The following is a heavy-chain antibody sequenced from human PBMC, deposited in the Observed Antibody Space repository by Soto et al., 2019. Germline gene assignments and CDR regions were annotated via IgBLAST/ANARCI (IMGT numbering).Heavy chain of an antibody. CDR2: IRDGVDRA. V-gene: IGHV3-23*01. D-gene: IGHD1-26*01. J-gene: IGHJ4*02. CDR1: GFNFATYS. CDR3: ARGVPVGAIGRFYFDS. Sequence: GRSLRLSCAASGFNFATYSMSWVRQAPGKGLEWVAGIRDGVDRAYYADSVKGRFTVSSDNSKNTVSLQLDSLKADDTAVYYCARGVPVGAIGRFYFDSWGQGTLVTVSS.